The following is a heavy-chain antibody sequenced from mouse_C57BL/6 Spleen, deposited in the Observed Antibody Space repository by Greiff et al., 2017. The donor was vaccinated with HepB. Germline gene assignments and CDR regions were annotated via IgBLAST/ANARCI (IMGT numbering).Heavy chain of an antibody. V-gene: IGHV3-6*01. CDR1: GYSITSGYY. CDR3: ARWISITTVVARGYYFDY. J-gene: IGHJ2*01. CDR2: ISYDGSN. Sequence: EVKLVESGPGLVKPSQSLSLTCSVTGYSITSGYYWNWIRQFPGNKLEWMGYISYDGSNNYNPSLKNRISITRDTSKNQFFLKLNSVTTEDTATYYCARWISITTVVARGYYFDYWGQGTTLTVSS. D-gene: IGHD1-1*01.